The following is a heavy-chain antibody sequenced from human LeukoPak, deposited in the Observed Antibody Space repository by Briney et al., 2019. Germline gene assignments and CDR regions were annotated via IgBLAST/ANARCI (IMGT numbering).Heavy chain of an antibody. Sequence: SETLSLTCTVSGGSISSYYWSWIREPPGKGLEWMGYIYYSGSTNYNPSLKSRVTISVDTSKNQFSLKLSSVTAADTAVYYCAGARGESRYFDSLYGMDVWGQGTTVTVSS. J-gene: IGHJ6*02. V-gene: IGHV4-59*01. CDR2: IYYSGST. D-gene: IGHD3-9*01. CDR1: GGSISSYY. CDR3: AGARGESRYFDSLYGMDV.